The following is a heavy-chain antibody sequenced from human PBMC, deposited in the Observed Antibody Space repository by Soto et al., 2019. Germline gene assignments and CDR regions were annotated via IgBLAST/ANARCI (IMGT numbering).Heavy chain of an antibody. D-gene: IGHD6-6*01. V-gene: IGHV3-30*18. CDR2: MSYAGTYK. CDR1: GFTFSYYG. CDR3: AKEMYPRTVLDSSSPWGDY. J-gene: IGHJ4*02. Sequence: PGGSLRLSCAVSGFTFSYYGMHWVRQDPGKGLEWVAVMSYAGTYKYYADSVKGRFTISRDLSGNTLFLQMNSLRLEDTAVYFCAKEMYPRTVLDSSSPWGDYWGQGTLVTVSS.